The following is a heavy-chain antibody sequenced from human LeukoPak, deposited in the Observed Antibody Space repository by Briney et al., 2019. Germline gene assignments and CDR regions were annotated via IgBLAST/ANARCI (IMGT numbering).Heavy chain of an antibody. V-gene: IGHV3-30-3*01. D-gene: IGHD3-22*01. CDR2: ITYDGSNK. Sequence: PGGSLRLSCAASGFTFSSYAMHWVRQAPGKGLEWVAVITYDGSNKYYADSVKGRFTISRDNSKNTLYLQMNSLRAEDTAVYYCARGADDTYYYDSSGYPESPYWGQGTLVTVSS. CDR1: GFTFSSYA. J-gene: IGHJ4*02. CDR3: ARGADDTYYYDSSGYPESPY.